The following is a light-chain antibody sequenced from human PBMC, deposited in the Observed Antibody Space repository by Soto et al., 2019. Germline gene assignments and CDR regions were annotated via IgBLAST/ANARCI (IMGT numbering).Light chain of an antibody. CDR1: QSVSSY. CDR2: DAS. Sequence: EIVLTQSPATLSLSPGERATLSCRASQSVSSYLAWYQQKPGQAPRLLIYDASNRATGIPARFSGCGSGTDFTLTISGLEPKDFAVYDCQQRSNWPSITFGQGTRLEIK. V-gene: IGKV3-11*01. CDR3: QQRSNWPSIT. J-gene: IGKJ5*01.